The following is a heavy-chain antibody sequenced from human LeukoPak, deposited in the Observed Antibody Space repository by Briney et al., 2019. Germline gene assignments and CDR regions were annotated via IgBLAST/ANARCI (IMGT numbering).Heavy chain of an antibody. CDR2: IYYSGST. Sequence: SETLSLTCTVSGGSISSSSYYWGWIRQPPGKGLEWIGSIYYSGSTYYNPSLKSRVTISVDTSKNQFSLKLSSVTAADTAVYYCARTEYYYGSGSYYNVPYYFDYWGQATLVTVSS. J-gene: IGHJ4*02. CDR1: GGSISSSSYY. CDR3: ARTEYYYGSGSYYNVPYYFDY. V-gene: IGHV4-39*01. D-gene: IGHD3-10*01.